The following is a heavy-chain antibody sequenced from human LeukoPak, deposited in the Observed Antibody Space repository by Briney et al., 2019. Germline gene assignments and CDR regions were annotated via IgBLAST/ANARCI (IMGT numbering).Heavy chain of an antibody. CDR2: TYYRSKWYN. Sequence: KISQTLSLTCAISGDSVSSNSAAWNWIRQSPSRGLECLGRTYYRSKWYNDYAVSVKSRITINPDTSKNQFSLQLNSVTPEDTAVYYCARGTLYSSSWYDYMDVWGKGTTVTVSS. J-gene: IGHJ6*03. CDR1: GDSVSSNSAA. D-gene: IGHD6-13*01. CDR3: ARGTLYSSSWYDYMDV. V-gene: IGHV6-1*01.